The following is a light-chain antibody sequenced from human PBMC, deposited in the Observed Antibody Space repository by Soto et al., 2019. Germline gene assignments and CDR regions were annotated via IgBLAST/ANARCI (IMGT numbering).Light chain of an antibody. Sequence: EIVMTHSPATLSLSPGERATLSCRASQSISSDLAWYQQKAGQAPRLLIYGASTRATGVPARFSGSGSGTEFTLTISSLQSEDFAVHYCQQYNKWPPLTFGGGTKVEIK. V-gene: IGKV3-15*01. CDR3: QQYNKWPPLT. J-gene: IGKJ4*01. CDR1: QSISSD. CDR2: GAS.